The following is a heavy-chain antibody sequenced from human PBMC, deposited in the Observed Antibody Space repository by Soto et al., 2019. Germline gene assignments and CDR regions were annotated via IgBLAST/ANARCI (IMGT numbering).Heavy chain of an antibody. V-gene: IGHV4-4*07. CDR2: IYTSGST. CDR3: ARYLGEIRGLVRGAFSAAFDD. CDR1: GGSISSYY. Sequence: SETLSLTCTVSGGSISSYYWSWIRQPAGKGLEWIGRIYTSGSTNYNPPLKSRVTMSVDTSKNQFSLKLSSVTAADTAVYYCARYLGEIRGLVRGAFSAAFDDWGKGTLVTVSS. J-gene: IGHJ4*02. D-gene: IGHD6-19*01.